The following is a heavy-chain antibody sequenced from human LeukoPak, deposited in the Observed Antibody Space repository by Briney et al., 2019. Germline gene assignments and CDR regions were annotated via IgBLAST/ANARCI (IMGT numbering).Heavy chain of an antibody. D-gene: IGHD2-8*02. V-gene: IGHV3-20*03. J-gene: IGHJ6*03. CDR3: ARARGVNYYYYMDV. CDR2: IKRNAGST. Sequence: GGSLRLSSATSGFSIDDYGMSWVRQGPGKGLKWVSVIKRNAGSTGYADSVRGRFTTSTDTATNSLFLHMNRPRAEDTALYYCARARGVNYYYYMDVWGKGTTVTVSS. CDR1: GFSIDDYG.